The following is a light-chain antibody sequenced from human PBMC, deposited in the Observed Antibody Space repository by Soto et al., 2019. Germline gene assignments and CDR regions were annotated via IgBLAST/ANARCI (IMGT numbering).Light chain of an antibody. Sequence: DIQMTQSPSSVSASVGDRVTITCRASLDISYLLAWYQQKAGRAPKLLIYAASTLEGGVPPRVSGSGSGTHFTLTISSLQPEDFATYYCQQANSFPFTFGPGTKVDMK. CDR1: LDISYL. J-gene: IGKJ3*01. V-gene: IGKV1-12*01. CDR2: AAS. CDR3: QQANSFPFT.